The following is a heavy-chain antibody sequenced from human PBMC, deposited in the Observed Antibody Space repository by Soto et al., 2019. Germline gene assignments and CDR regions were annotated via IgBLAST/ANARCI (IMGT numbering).Heavy chain of an antibody. Sequence: GASVKVSCKASGGTLSSYAISWVRQAPGQGLEWMGGIIPIFGTANYAQKFQGRVTITADESTSTAYMELSSLRSEDTAVYYCARGDSTDCSNGVCSFFYNHDMDVWGQGTTVTVSS. CDR3: ARGDSTDCSNGVCSFFYNHDMDV. V-gene: IGHV1-69*13. D-gene: IGHD2-8*01. CDR2: IIPIFGTA. CDR1: GGTLSSYA. J-gene: IGHJ6*02.